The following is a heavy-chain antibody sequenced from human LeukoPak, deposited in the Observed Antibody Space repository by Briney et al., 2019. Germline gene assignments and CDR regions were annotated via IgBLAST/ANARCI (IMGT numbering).Heavy chain of an antibody. CDR2: VYYSGST. D-gene: IGHD4-11*01. CDR3: ARVVTTFAFDI. Sequence: SQTLSLTCTVSGGSISSGGYYWSWIRQHPGKGLEWIGYVYYSGSTSYNSSLKSGVTISVDTSKNQFSLKLSSVTAADTAVYYCARVVTTFAFDIWGQGTMVTVSS. CDR1: GGSISSGGYY. V-gene: IGHV4-31*03. J-gene: IGHJ3*02.